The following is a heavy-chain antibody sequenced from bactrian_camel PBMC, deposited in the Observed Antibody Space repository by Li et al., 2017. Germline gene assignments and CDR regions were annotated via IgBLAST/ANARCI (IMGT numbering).Heavy chain of an antibody. V-gene: IGHV3S55*01. CDR2: IGSAGST. Sequence: HVQLVESGGDSVQVGGSLRLSCAASGYAYGCCCMGWFRQTPGKPREGVATIGSAGSTSYADSVKGRFTISKDNAENILYLQMNSLKPEDTAVYYCAADPPRTWGRCRGDFGYWGQGTQVTVS. CDR3: AADPPRTWGRCRGDFGY. D-gene: IGHD5*01. CDR1: GYAYGCCC. J-gene: IGHJ6*01.